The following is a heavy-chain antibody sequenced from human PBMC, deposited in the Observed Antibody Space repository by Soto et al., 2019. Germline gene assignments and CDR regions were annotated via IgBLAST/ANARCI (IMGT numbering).Heavy chain of an antibody. V-gene: IGHV4-4*02. Sequence: QLRESGPGLVKPSGTLSLTCFVSGASISSTYWWSWVRQTPGKRLEWIGQIYHTGTTSYNPLLKNRVTISLDKSNNQFSLRLTSMTAADTAVYYCATLPPRIVVVMTDLPTWGQGTLVTVSS. CDR1: GASISSTYW. J-gene: IGHJ5*02. D-gene: IGHD2-15*01. CDR2: IYHTGTT. CDR3: ATLPPRIVVVMTDLPT.